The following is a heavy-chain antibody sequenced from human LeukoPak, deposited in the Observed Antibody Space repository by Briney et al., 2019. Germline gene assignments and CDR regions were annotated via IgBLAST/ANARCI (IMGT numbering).Heavy chain of an antibody. CDR2: IYPGDSDT. CDR3: AITDTVTSVFDY. J-gene: IGHJ4*02. CDR1: GYTFTTYW. Sequence: GESLKISCKGSGYTFTTYWFGWVRQMPGKGLEWMGVIYPGDSDTRYSPSLQGQVTISVDKSISTAYLQWSSLKASDTAMYYCAITDTVTSVFDYWGQGTLVTVSS. D-gene: IGHD4-11*01. V-gene: IGHV5-51*01.